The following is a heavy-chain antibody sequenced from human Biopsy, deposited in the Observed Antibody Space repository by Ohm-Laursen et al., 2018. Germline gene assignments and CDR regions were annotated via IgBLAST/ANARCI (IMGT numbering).Heavy chain of an antibody. D-gene: IGHD6-19*01. CDR1: GFGFYA. V-gene: IGHV3-30*18. J-gene: IGHJ3*02. Sequence: SLRLSCTASGFGFYAMHWVRRPPGKGLEWLAVTSFDGSNKFYAGSVRGRFTISRDRSRDTLYLQMNRLTNEDTALYYCAKDGGQWLGGAFDIWGHGTMVIVAS. CDR3: AKDGGQWLGGAFDI. CDR2: TSFDGSNK.